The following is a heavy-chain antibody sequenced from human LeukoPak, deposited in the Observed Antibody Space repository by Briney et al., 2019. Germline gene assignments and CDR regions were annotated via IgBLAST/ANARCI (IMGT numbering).Heavy chain of an antibody. Sequence: SETLSLTCAVYGGSFSGYYWSWLRQPPGKGLEWIGEINHSGSTNYNPSLKSRVTISVDTSKNQFSLKLSSVTAADTAVYYCARTDTAMDGTDFDYWGQGTLVTVSS. J-gene: IGHJ4*02. V-gene: IGHV4-34*01. CDR3: ARTDTAMDGTDFDY. D-gene: IGHD5-18*01. CDR1: GGSFSGYY. CDR2: INHSGST.